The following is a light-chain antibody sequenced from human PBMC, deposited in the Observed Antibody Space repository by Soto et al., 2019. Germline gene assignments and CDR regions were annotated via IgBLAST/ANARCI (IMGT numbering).Light chain of an antibody. J-gene: IGKJ4*01. CDR3: QQYASSPLT. CDR1: QSVGRNY. Sequence: IVLTQSPGTLSLSPGERATLSCRASQSVGRNYLAWYQQKPGQAPRLLIYGASSMATGIPDRFSGSGSGTDFTLTFSRLEPEDFAVYYCQQYASSPLTFGGGTRVEIK. CDR2: GAS. V-gene: IGKV3-20*01.